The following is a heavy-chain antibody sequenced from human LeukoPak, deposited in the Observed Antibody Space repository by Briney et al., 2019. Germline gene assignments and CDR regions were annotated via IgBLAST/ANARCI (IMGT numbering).Heavy chain of an antibody. CDR3: AGQVWQQLVRDYYGMDV. CDR1: GYTFTGYY. CDR2: INPNSGGT. V-gene: IGHV1-2*02. J-gene: IGHJ6*02. D-gene: IGHD6-13*01. Sequence: ASVKVSCKASGYTFTGYYMHWVRQAPGQGLEWMGWINPNSGGTNYAQKFQGRVTMTTDTSTSTAYMELRSLRSDDTAVYYCAGQVWQQLVRDYYGMDVWGQGTTVTVSS.